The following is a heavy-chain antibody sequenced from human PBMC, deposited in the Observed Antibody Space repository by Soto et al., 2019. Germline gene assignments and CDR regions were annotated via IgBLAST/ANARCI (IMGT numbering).Heavy chain of an antibody. D-gene: IGHD1-26*01. J-gene: IGHJ5*02. V-gene: IGHV1-69*05. CDR2: IIPIFGTA. Sequence: SVKVSCKASGGTFSSYAISWVRQAPGQGLEWMGGIIPIFGTANYAQKFQGRVTMTTDTSTSTAYMELRSLRSDDTAVYYCARVVGALGHWFDPWGQGTLVTVSS. CDR1: GGTFSSYA. CDR3: ARVVGALGHWFDP.